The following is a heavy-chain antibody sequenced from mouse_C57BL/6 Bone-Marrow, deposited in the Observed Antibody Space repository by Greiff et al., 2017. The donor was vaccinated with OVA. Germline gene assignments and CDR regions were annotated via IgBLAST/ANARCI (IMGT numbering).Heavy chain of an antibody. V-gene: IGHV5-9*01. CDR2: ISGGGGNT. D-gene: IGHD1-1*01. CDR1: GFTFSSYT. CDR3: ARHDYYGSSYGGFAY. Sequence: EVQLVESGGGLVKPGGSLKLSCAASGFTFSSYTMSWVRQTPEKRLEWVATISGGGGNTYYPDSVKGRFTISRDNAKNTLYLQMSSLRSEDTALYDCARHDYYGSSYGGFAYWGQGTLVTVSA. J-gene: IGHJ3*01.